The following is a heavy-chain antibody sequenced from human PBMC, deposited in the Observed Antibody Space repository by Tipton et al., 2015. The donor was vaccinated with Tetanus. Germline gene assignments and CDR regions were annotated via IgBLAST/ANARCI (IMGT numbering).Heavy chain of an antibody. Sequence: TLSLTCSVSGASLRSGDYNWSWIRQPPEKGLEWLAYISDSGLSNSNYFLKSRITISRDTSRNQFSLKLTSVTAADTAVYYCTRANHEFPKKGPFDSWGQGTLVIVS. V-gene: IGHV4-61*08. CDR2: ISDSGLS. D-gene: IGHD3-10*01. CDR1: GASLRSGDYN. CDR3: TRANHEFPKKGPFDS. J-gene: IGHJ4*02.